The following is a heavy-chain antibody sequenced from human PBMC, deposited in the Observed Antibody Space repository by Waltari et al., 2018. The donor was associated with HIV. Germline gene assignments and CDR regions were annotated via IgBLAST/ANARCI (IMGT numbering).Heavy chain of an antibody. J-gene: IGHJ4*02. CDR2: INPNSGGT. Sequence: QVQLVQSGAEVKKPGASVKVSCKASGYTFTGYYMHWVRQAPGQGLEWMGWINPNSGGTNYAQKFQGGVTMTRDTSISTAYMELSRLRSDDTAVYYCARGSRDYYDFWSEELFGDYWGQGTLVTVSS. D-gene: IGHD3-3*01. V-gene: IGHV1-2*02. CDR1: GYTFTGYY. CDR3: ARGSRDYYDFWSEELFGDY.